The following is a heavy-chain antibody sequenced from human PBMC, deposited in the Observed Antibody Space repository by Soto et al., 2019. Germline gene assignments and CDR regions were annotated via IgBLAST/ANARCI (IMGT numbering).Heavy chain of an antibody. V-gene: IGHV3-64*01. CDR3: ASGGYCSGGSCHPTDAFDI. Sequence: GGSLRLSCAASGLTFSSYAMHWVRQAPGKGLEYVSAISSNGGSTYYANSVKGRFTISRDNSKNTLYLQMGSLRAEDMAVYYCASGGYCSGGSCHPTDAFDIWGQGTMVTVSS. D-gene: IGHD2-15*01. J-gene: IGHJ3*02. CDR1: GLTFSSYA. CDR2: ISSNGGST.